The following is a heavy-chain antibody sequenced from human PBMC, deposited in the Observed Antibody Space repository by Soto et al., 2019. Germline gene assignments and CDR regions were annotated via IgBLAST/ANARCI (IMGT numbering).Heavy chain of an antibody. V-gene: IGHV1-69*06. CDR3: GRYSVSLGYCSGGSCYGPADYYYGMDV. J-gene: IGHJ6*02. D-gene: IGHD2-15*01. CDR2: IIPIFGTA. Sequence: SVKVSCKASGGTFSSYAISWVRQAPGQGLEWMGGIIPIFGTANYAQKFQGRVTITADKSTSTAYMELSSLRSEDTAVYYCGRYSVSLGYCSGGSCYGPADYYYGMDVWGQGTTVTVSS. CDR1: GGTFSSYA.